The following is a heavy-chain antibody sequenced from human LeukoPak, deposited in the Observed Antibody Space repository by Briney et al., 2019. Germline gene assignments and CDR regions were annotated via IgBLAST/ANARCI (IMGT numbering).Heavy chain of an antibody. J-gene: IGHJ6*02. Sequence: SETLSLTRTVSGGSIRSYYWSWIRQPAGKGLEWIGRMYTSGSTKYNPSLKSRVTMSVDTSKNQFSLKLSSVTAADTAVYYCARDYGEVFYYYGMDVWGQGTTVTVSS. V-gene: IGHV4-4*07. CDR1: GGSIRSYY. CDR3: ARDYGEVFYYYGMDV. CDR2: MYTSGST. D-gene: IGHD4-17*01.